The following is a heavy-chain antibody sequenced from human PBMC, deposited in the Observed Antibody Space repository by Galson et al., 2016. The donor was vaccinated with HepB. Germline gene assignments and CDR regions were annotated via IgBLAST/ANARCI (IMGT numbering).Heavy chain of an antibody. CDR1: DASISRYH. V-gene: IGHV4-59*01. Sequence: ETLSLTCSMTDASISRYHWSWVRQPPGEGLEWIGYISNTGSTNYNPFLKSRVTISLDTSKNHFSLNLNSVNAADTAVYYCAGHFDGVDVWGLGTTVTVSS. CDR3: AGHFDGVDV. D-gene: IGHD3-3*02. CDR2: ISNTGST. J-gene: IGHJ6*02.